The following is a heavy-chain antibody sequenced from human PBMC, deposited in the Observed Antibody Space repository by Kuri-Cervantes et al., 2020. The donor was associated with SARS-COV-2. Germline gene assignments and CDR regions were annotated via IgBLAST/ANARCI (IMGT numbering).Heavy chain of an antibody. Sequence: LSLTCAASGFTFSSYAMSWVRQAPGKGLEWVSAISGSGGSTYYADSVKGRFTISRDNSKNTLYLQMNSLRAEDTAVYYCANWRRRIAAAGPFDYWGQGTLVTVSS. CDR2: ISGSGGST. CDR3: ANWRRRIAAAGPFDY. D-gene: IGHD6-13*01. J-gene: IGHJ4*02. V-gene: IGHV3-23*01. CDR1: GFTFSSYA.